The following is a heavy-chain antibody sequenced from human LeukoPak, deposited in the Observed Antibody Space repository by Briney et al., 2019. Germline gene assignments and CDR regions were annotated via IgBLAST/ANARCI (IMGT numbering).Heavy chain of an antibody. CDR2: IKEDGSVQ. J-gene: IGHJ6*04. CDR1: GFPFSGYL. Sequence: GGSLRLSCTASGFPFSGYLISWVRQAPGTGLEWVANIKEDGSVQDYVDSVKGRFTISRDNAKNTLYLQMNSLRVDDTAVYYCVGQLLRAVWGKGTTVTVSS. D-gene: IGHD2-2*01. V-gene: IGHV3-7*01. CDR3: VGQLLRAV.